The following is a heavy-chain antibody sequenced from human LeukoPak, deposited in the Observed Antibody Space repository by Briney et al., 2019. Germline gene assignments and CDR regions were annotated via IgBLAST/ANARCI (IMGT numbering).Heavy chain of an antibody. V-gene: IGHV3-30*18. Sequence: GGSLRLSCAASGFPFSNYGMHWVRQAPGRGLEWVAVISADGIDKYYADSVKGRFTISRDNSKNTLYLQMSSLRAEDTAVYYCAKDKGREGDYWGQGNLVTVSS. CDR1: GFPFSNYG. J-gene: IGHJ4*02. CDR2: ISADGIDK. CDR3: AKDKGREGDY.